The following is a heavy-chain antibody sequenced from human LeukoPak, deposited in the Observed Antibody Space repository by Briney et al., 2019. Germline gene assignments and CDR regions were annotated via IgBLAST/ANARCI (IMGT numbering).Heavy chain of an antibody. CDR3: ARGGYSYGWDLVDY. J-gene: IGHJ4*02. Sequence: GASVTVSCKDSGCTFTSYGISWVRQAPGQGLEWMGWISAYNGNTNYAQKLQGRVTVTTDTSTSTAYMELRSLRSDDTAMYYCARGGYSYGWDLVDYWGQGTLVTVSS. D-gene: IGHD5-18*01. V-gene: IGHV1-18*01. CDR1: GCTFTSYG. CDR2: ISAYNGNT.